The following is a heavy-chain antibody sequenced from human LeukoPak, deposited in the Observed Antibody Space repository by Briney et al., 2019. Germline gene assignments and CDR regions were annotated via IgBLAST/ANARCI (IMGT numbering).Heavy chain of an antibody. CDR2: INHSGST. V-gene: IGHV4-34*01. D-gene: IGHD6-13*01. J-gene: IGHJ6*02. Sequence: SETLSLTCAVYGGSFSDYYWSWIRQPPGKGLEWIGEINHSGSTNYNPSLKSRVTISVDTSKNQFSLKLSSVTAADTAVYYCARDGQQLTYGMDVWGQGTTVTVSS. CDR1: GGSFSDYY. CDR3: ARDGQQLTYGMDV.